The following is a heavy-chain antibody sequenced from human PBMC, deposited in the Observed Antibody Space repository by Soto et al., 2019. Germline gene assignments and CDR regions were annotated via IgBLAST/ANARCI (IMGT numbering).Heavy chain of an antibody. CDR3: ARHQGVKSAFDX. D-gene: IGHD2-21*01. J-gene: IGHJ3*02. CDR2: IYADDSDT. CDR1: GYSFTFYW. V-gene: IGHV5-51*01. Sequence: GEALKIYWEASGYSFTFYWIAWVRQLPGKGLELMGIIYADDSDTRYSPSFQGQVTISADESITNAFLQWSSLKASDTGMYYCARHQGVKSAFDXWGQGTMVTVS.